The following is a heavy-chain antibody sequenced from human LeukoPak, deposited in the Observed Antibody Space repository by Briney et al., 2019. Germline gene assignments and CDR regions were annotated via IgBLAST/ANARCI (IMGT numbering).Heavy chain of an antibody. CDR2: IWSDGTEK. CDR3: AKEAGYSGYDYPDY. D-gene: IGHD5-12*01. J-gene: IGHJ4*02. Sequence: GGSLRLSCAASGFTYSHYGMHWVRQAPGKGLEWVAVIWSDGTEKYYGDAVKGRFTISRDNSRNTLYLQMNSLRGEDTAVYYCAKEAGYSGYDYPDYWGQGTLVTVSS. CDR1: GFTYSHYG. V-gene: IGHV3-33*06.